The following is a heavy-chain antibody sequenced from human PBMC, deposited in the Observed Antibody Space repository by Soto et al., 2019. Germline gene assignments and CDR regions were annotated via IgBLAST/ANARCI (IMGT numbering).Heavy chain of an antibody. Sequence: SETLSLTCTVSGGSVSSGSYYWSWIRQPPGKGLEWIGYIYYSGSTNYNPTLKSRVTISVDTSKNQFSLKLSSVTAADTAVYYCAIAGQGYYDSSGYYRDYYYYYYMDVWGKGTTVTVSS. J-gene: IGHJ6*03. CDR1: GGSVSSGSYY. CDR3: AIAGQGYYDSSGYYRDYYYYYYMDV. V-gene: IGHV4-61*01. D-gene: IGHD3-22*01. CDR2: IYYSGST.